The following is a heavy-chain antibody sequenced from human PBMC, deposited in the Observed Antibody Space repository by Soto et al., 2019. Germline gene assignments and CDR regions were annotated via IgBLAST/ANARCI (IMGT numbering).Heavy chain of an antibody. V-gene: IGHV3-23*01. Sequence: EVQLLESGGGLVQPGGSLRLSCVDSGFTFSSYAMTWVRQAPGKGLEWVSSISDTGSHTYYADSVKGRCTISRDSSKNTLYLQMNSLRVEATAVYYCGKNTYTASWYFWGQGTLVTVSS. CDR2: ISDTGSHT. CDR3: GKNTYTASWYF. D-gene: IGHD6-13*01. CDR1: GFTFSSYA. J-gene: IGHJ4*02.